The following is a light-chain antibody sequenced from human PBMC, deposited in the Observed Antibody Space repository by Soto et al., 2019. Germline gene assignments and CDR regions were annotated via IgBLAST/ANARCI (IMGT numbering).Light chain of an antibody. CDR3: QERSDWYS. CDR2: DVS. CDR1: QSVRGF. J-gene: IGKJ2*01. V-gene: IGKV3-11*01. Sequence: EIVLTQSPATLSLSPGERATLSCRASQSVRGFLAWYQQKPGQPPRLLIYDVSKRATGIPARFSGGGSGTDFTLTIGSLEPEDFAVYYCQERSDWYSFGQGTKLEI.